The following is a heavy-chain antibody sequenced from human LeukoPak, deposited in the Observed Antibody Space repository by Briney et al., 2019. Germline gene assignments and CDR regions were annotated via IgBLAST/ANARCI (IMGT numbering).Heavy chain of an antibody. CDR1: GFTFSTYA. CDR3: AKGRADMDV. J-gene: IGHJ6*02. V-gene: IGHV3-23*01. Sequence: GGSLRLSCAASGFTFSTYAMTWVRQAPGKGLEWVSSIVGSGGDTNYADSVRGRFTISRDNSKDTVYLQMNSLRTEDTAVYYCAKGRADMDVWGQGTTVTVSS. CDR2: IVGSGGDT.